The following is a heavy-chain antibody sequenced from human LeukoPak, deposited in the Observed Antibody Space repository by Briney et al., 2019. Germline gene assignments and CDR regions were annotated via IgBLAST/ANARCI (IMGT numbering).Heavy chain of an antibody. CDR3: ARGVGSSWYSDY. J-gene: IGHJ4*02. D-gene: IGHD6-13*01. Sequence: GGSLRLSCAASGFTFSSYWMSWVRQAPGKGLEWVANINQDGSEKHYVDSVKGRFTISRDNAKNSLYLQMNSLRAEDTAVYYCARGVGSSWYSDYWGQGTLVTVSS. CDR1: GFTFSSYW. CDR2: INQDGSEK. V-gene: IGHV3-7*01.